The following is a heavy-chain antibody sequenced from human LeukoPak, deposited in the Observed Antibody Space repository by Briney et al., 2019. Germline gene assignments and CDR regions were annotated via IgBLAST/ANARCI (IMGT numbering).Heavy chain of an antibody. CDR1: GFTFSSYG. J-gene: IGHJ4*02. CDR3: ANPPGTYDFWSPSDY. D-gene: IGHD3-3*01. V-gene: IGHV3-30*18. CDR2: ISYDGSNK. Sequence: GGSLRLSCAASGFTFSSYGMHWVRQAPGKGLEWVAVISYDGSNKYYADSVKGRFTISRDNSKNTLYLQMNSLRAEDTAVYYCANPPGTYDFWSPSDYWGQGTLVTVSS.